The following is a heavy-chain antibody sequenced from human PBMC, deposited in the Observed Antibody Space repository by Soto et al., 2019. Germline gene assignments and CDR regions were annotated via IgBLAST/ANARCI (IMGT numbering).Heavy chain of an antibody. CDR3: ARLVQRVTIFGVVPYSYYGVDV. D-gene: IGHD3-3*01. CDR2: IDWDDDK. V-gene: IGHV2-70*18. Sequence: TLSLTCTVSGFSLSTSEMCVSWIRQPPGKALEWLALIDWDDDKYYSTSLKTRLTISKDTSKSRVVLTMTNMDPVDTATYYCARLVQRVTIFGVVPYSYYGVDVWGQGTTVTVSS. CDR1: GFSLSTSEMC. J-gene: IGHJ6*02.